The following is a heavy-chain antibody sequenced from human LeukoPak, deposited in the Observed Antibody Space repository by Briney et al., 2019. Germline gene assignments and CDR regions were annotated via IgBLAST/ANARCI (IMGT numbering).Heavy chain of an antibody. CDR2: IYHSGST. CDR1: GYSISSGYY. D-gene: IGHD2-15*01. V-gene: IGHV4-38-2*02. CDR3: ARDLGYCSGGSCSNWFDP. J-gene: IGHJ5*02. Sequence: SETLSLTCAVSGYSISSGYYWGWIRQPPGKGLEWIGSIYHSGSTYYNPSLKSRVTISVDTSKNQFSLKLSSVTAADTAVYYCARDLGYCSGGSCSNWFDPWGQGTLVTVSS.